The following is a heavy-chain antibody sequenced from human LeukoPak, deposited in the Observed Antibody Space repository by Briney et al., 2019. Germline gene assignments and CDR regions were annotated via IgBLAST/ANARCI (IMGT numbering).Heavy chain of an antibody. J-gene: IGHJ4*02. V-gene: IGHV4-38-2*01. CDR2: IYHSGST. Sequence: SETLSLTCAVSGYSISSGYYWGWIRQPPGKGLGWIGSIYHSGSTYYNPSLKSRVTISVDTSKNQFSLKLSSVTAADTAVYYCARIPRYNPRLDYWGQGTLVTVSS. CDR1: GYSISSGYY. D-gene: IGHD1-14*01. CDR3: ARIPRYNPRLDY.